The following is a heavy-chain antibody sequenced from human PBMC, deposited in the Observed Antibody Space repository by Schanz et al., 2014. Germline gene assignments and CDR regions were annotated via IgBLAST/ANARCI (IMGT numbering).Heavy chain of an antibody. V-gene: IGHV3-21*01. J-gene: IGHJ6*02. D-gene: IGHD5-18*01. CDR1: GFTFSSYS. Sequence: EVQLVESGGGLVKPGGSLRLSCAASGFTFSSYSMNWVRQAPGKGLEWVSFISSSGGHIYYADSVKGRFTITRDIAKNSLSLQMNSLRAEDTAVYYCAKGRTSMVYDMDVWGQGTTVTVSS. CDR2: ISSSGGHI. CDR3: AKGRTSMVYDMDV.